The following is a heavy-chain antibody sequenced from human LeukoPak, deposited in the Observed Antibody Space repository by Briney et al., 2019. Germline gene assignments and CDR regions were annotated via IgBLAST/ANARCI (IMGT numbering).Heavy chain of an antibody. J-gene: IGHJ5*02. CDR2: IYYSGNT. Sequence: PSETLSLTCTVSGGSISRSYCYWGWIRQPPGKGLEWIGTIYYSGNTFYNPSLKSRVTISVDTSINHFSLTLTSLTAADTAVYFCTRHEHKALAGDTWGPGTLVTVSS. D-gene: IGHD6-19*01. CDR1: GGSISRSYCY. CDR3: TRHEHKALAGDT. V-gene: IGHV4-39*01.